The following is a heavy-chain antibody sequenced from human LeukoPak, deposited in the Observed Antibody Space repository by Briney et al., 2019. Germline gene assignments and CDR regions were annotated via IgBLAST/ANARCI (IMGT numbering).Heavy chain of an antibody. Sequence: GGSLRLSCTGSGFTFGAHSMAWVRQAPGKGPEWVGFIRGKAYGGATGYTASVKGRFTISRDDSKSIVYLQMNSLRTEDTAVYYCAKGTRIAIGNDAFDIWGQGTMVTVSS. CDR1: GFTFGAHS. CDR3: AKGTRIAIGNDAFDI. D-gene: IGHD2-21*01. V-gene: IGHV3-49*04. CDR2: IRGKAYGGAT. J-gene: IGHJ3*02.